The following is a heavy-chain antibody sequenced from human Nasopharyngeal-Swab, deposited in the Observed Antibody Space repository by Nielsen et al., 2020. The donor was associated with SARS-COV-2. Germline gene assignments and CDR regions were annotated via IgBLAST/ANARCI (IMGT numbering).Heavy chain of an antibody. V-gene: IGHV4-31*02. J-gene: IGHJ6*03. CDR3: ARVSRYYYMDV. Sequence: RQAPGKGLEWIGYIYYSGSTYYNPSLKSRVTISVDTSKNQFTLKLSSVTAADTAVYYCARVSRYYYMDVWGKGTTVTVSS. CDR2: IYYSGST.